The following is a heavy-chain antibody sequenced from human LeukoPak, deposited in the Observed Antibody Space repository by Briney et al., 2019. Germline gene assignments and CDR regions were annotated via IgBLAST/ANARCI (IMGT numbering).Heavy chain of an antibody. CDR1: GFTFSSYG. CDR3: AKDSSTWGNRYFDY. J-gene: IGHJ4*02. D-gene: IGHD2-2*01. CDR2: ISHDGTKN. Sequence: GGSLRLSCAVSGFTFSSYGIHWVRQAPGKGLEWVTFISHDGTKNYYADSVKGRFTVSRDNSKNTLYLQMDSLRADDTAVYYCAKDSSTWGNRYFDYWGQGALVTVSS. V-gene: IGHV3-30*18.